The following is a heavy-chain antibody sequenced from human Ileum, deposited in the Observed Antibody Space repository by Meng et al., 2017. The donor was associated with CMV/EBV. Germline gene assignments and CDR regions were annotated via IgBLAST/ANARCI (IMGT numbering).Heavy chain of an antibody. CDR2: IDYSGTT. CDR1: GDSISSGGYF. Sequence: SETLSLTCTVPGDSISSGGYFWGWVRQPPGKGLEWIGSIDYSGTTRYNPSLGSRVVISVDTSMHQLTLRLDSVTAADTAVYYCARDGEGRWLQLGCWGQGTLVTVSS. D-gene: IGHD5-24*01. CDR3: ARDGEGRWLQLGC. J-gene: IGHJ4*02. V-gene: IGHV4-39*06.